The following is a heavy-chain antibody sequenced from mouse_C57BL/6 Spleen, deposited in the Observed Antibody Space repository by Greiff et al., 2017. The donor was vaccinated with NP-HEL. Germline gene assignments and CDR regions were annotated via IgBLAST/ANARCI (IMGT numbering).Heavy chain of an antibody. J-gene: IGHJ4*01. Sequence: VKLQQSGPELVKPGASVKISCKASGYAFSSSWMNWVKQRPGKGLEWIGRIYPGDGDTNYNGKFKGKATLTADKSSSTAYMQLSSLTSEDSAVYFCAGYYSNLYYAMDYWGQGTSVTVSS. CDR1: GYAFSSSW. CDR2: IYPGDGDT. D-gene: IGHD2-5*01. CDR3: AGYYSNLYYAMDY. V-gene: IGHV1-82*01.